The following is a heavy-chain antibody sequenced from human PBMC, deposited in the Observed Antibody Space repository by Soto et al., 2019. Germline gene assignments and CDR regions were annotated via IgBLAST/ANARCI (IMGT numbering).Heavy chain of an antibody. Sequence: TGGSLRLSCAASGFTVSSNYMSWVRQAPGKGLEWVSVIYSGGSTYYADSVKGRFTISRDNSKNTLYLQMNSLRAEDTAVYYCARPSDYYYYGMDVWGQGTTVTVSS. J-gene: IGHJ6*02. CDR3: ARPSDYYYYGMDV. V-gene: IGHV3-53*01. CDR2: IYSGGST. CDR1: GFTVSSNY.